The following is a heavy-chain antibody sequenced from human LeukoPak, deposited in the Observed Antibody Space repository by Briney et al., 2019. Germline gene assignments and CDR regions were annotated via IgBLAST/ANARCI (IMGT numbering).Heavy chain of an antibody. V-gene: IGHV3-30*04. J-gene: IGHJ4*02. CDR1: GFTFSSYA. CDR3: ARDPFKDGYNYWFDY. CDR2: ISYDGSNK. Sequence: PGGPLRLSCAASGFTFSSYAMHWVRQAPGKGLEWVAVISYDGSNKYYADSVKGRFTISRDNSKNTLYLQMNSLRAEDTAVYYCARDPFKDGYNYWFDYWGQGTLVTVSS. D-gene: IGHD5-24*01.